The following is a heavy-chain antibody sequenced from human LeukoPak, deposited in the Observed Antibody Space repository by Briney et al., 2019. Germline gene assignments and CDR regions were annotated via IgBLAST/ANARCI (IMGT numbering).Heavy chain of an antibody. CDR2: IYDSGST. V-gene: IGHV4-39*01. Sequence: SETLSLTCAVHGESFNTHYWTWIRQPPGKGLEWIGSIYDSGSTYYNPSLKSRVTISVDTSKNQFSLKLNSVTAADTAVYYCARHYGPWGQGTLVTVSS. D-gene: IGHD3-10*01. J-gene: IGHJ5*02. CDR1: GESFNTHY. CDR3: ARHYGP.